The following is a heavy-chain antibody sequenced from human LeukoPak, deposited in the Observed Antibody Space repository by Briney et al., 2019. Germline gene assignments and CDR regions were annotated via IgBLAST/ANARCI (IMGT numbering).Heavy chain of an antibody. CDR2: ISANGDIR. CDR3: VKDMIGLRAWFDS. V-gene: IGHV3-43*02. Sequence: PGGSLRLSCAASGFTFSSYSMNWVRQAPGKGLEWVSLISANGDIRDYGDSVKGRFTISRDNFKNSLYLQMNSLRNEDTALYYCVKDMIGLRAWFDSWGQGTLVTVSS. CDR1: GFTFSSYS. D-gene: IGHD3-16*01. J-gene: IGHJ5*01.